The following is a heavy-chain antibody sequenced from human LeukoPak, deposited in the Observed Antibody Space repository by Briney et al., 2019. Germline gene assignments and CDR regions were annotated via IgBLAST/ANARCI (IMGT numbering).Heavy chain of an antibody. CDR2: MNIDGSEK. CDR1: GFTFSSYW. J-gene: IGHJ4*02. CDR3: ARDPVEWELLLDY. V-gene: IGHV3-7*01. Sequence: GGSLRLSCAASGFTFSSYWMGWVRQAPGKRLEWVANMNIDGSEKYYADSAKGRFTISRDNARSSVYLQMNSLRVEDTAVYYCARDPVEWELLLDYWGQGTLVTVSS. D-gene: IGHD1-26*01.